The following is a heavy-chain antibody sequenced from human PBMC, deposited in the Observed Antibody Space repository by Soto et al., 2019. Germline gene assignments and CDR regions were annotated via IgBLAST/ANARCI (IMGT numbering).Heavy chain of an antibody. Sequence: SETLSLTCTVSGGSINSNNYYWAWIRQPPGKGLAWIASIYYDGSTYYNPSLKSRVTISIDTSKNQFSLRLRSVTAADTAIYYCAKVVVAATRHTDFDSWGQGALVTVSS. CDR2: IYYDGST. J-gene: IGHJ4*02. CDR3: AKVVVAATRHTDFDS. V-gene: IGHV4-39*01. CDR1: GGSINSNNYY. D-gene: IGHD2-15*01.